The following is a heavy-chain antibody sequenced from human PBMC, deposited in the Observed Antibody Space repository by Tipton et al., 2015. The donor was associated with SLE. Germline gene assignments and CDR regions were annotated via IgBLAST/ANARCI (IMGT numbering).Heavy chain of an antibody. CDR2: IYYSGST. CDR1: GASIGSSSYY. V-gene: IGHV4-39*07. CDR3: ARGGLGYGMDV. D-gene: IGHD3-16*01. Sequence: LRLSCTVSGASIGSSSYYWGWTRQPPGKGLEWIGSIYYSGSTYYNPSLKSRVTISVDTSKNQFSLKLSSVTVADTAVYYCARGGLGYGMDVWGQGTAVTVSS. J-gene: IGHJ6*02.